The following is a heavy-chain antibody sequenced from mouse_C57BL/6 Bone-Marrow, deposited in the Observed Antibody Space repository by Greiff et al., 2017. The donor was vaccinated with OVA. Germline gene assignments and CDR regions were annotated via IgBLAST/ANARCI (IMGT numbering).Heavy chain of an antibody. V-gene: IGHV1-80*01. D-gene: IGHD2-12*01. CDR1: GYAFSSYW. Sequence: VQRVESGAELVKPGASVKISCKASGYAFSSYWMNWVKQRPGKGLEWIGQIYPGDGDTNYNGKFKGKATLTADKSSSTAYMQLSSLTSEDSAVYFCARWGYYNAMDYWGQGTSVTVSS. J-gene: IGHJ4*01. CDR3: ARWGYYNAMDY. CDR2: IYPGDGDT.